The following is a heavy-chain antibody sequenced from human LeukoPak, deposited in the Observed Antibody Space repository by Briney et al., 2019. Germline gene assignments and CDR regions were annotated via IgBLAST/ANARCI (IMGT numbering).Heavy chain of an antibody. D-gene: IGHD3-22*01. V-gene: IGHV1-46*01. Sequence: ASVKVSCKASGYTFTSYYMHWVRQAPGQGLEWMGIINPSGGSTSYAQKFQGRVTMTRDTSTSTVYMELSSLRSEDTAVYCCARTDSSGYSFDYWGQGTLVTVSS. CDR2: INPSGGST. CDR1: GYTFTSYY. J-gene: IGHJ4*02. CDR3: ARTDSSGYSFDY.